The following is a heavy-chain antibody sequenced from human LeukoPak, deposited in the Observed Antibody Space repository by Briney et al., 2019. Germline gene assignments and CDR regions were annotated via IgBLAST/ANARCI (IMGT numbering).Heavy chain of an antibody. CDR2: IYHSGST. CDR3: ARVGATGGFDY. J-gene: IGHJ4*02. V-gene: IGHV4-30-2*01. CDR1: GGSISSGGYS. D-gene: IGHD1-26*01. Sequence: SETLSLTCAVSGGSISSGGYSWSWIRQPPGKGLEWIGYIYHSGSTYYNPSLKSRVTISVDRSKNQFSLKLSSVTAADTAVYYCARVGATGGFDYWGQGTLVTVSS.